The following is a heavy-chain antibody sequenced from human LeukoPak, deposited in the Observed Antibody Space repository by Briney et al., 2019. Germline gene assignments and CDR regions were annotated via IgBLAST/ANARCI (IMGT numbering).Heavy chain of an antibody. D-gene: IGHD3-9*01. J-gene: IGHJ6*02. CDR2: INHSGST. V-gene: IGHV4-34*01. CDR3: ARGSYYDILTGYFWGGYYYGMDV. Sequence: SETLSLTCAVYGGSFSGYYWSWIRQPPGKGLEWIGEINHSGSTNYNPSLKSRVTISVDTSKNQFSLKLSSVTAADTAVYYCARGSYYDILTGYFWGGYYYGMDVWGQGTTVTVSS. CDR1: GGSFSGYY.